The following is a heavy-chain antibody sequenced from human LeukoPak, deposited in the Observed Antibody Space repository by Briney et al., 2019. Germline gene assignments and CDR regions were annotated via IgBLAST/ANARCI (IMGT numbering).Heavy chain of an antibody. Sequence: SETLSLTCTVSGYSISSGYYWGWIRQPPGKGLEWIGSIYPSGSTYYNPSLKSRVTISVDTSNNQFSLKLSSVTAADTAVYYCARVVWTPEGYWGQGTLVTVRS. CDR1: GYSISSGYY. V-gene: IGHV4-38-2*02. CDR2: IYPSGST. CDR3: ARVVWTPEGY. J-gene: IGHJ4*02. D-gene: IGHD3/OR15-3a*01.